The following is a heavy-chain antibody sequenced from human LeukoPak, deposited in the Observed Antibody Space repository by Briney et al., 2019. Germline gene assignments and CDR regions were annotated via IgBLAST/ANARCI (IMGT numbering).Heavy chain of an antibody. CDR2: IWFDGSNS. CDR1: GFRFSNYG. V-gene: IGHV3-33*01. CDR3: AREATGTGVDDY. J-gene: IGHJ4*02. D-gene: IGHD3-3*01. Sequence: PGGSLRLPCAASGFRFSNYGMQWVRQAPGKGLEWVAIIWFDGSNSYHADSVEGRFTISRDNSKNTLYLQMNSLRAEDTAVYYCAREATGTGVDDYWGQGTLVTVSS.